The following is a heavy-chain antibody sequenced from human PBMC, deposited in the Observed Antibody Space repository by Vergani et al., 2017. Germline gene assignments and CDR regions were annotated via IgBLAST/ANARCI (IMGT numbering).Heavy chain of an antibody. CDR2: IYYSGST. CDR3: ARGALSYPWWSHAVDI. Sequence: QVQLQESGPGLVKPSQTLSLTCTVSGGSISSGDYYWSWIRQPPGKGLEWIGYIYYSGSTYYNRSLKSRVTISVDTSKNPFSLKTSSVTAADTSVYYCARGALSYPWWSHAVDIWGQGTMVTVSS. J-gene: IGHJ3*02. D-gene: IGHD2-8*02. V-gene: IGHV4-30-4*08. CDR1: GGSISSGDYY.